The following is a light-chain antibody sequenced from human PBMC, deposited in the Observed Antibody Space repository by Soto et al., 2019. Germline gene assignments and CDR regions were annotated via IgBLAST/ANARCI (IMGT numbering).Light chain of an antibody. Sequence: GDRVTITCRASQSLSSWLAWYQLKPGKAPNLLIYDASSLDSGVPSRFSGSGSWTEFTLTISSLQPDDFATYYCQQYNSYPLTFGGGTKVEIK. CDR2: DAS. CDR3: QQYNSYPLT. V-gene: IGKV1-5*01. CDR1: QSLSSW. J-gene: IGKJ4*01.